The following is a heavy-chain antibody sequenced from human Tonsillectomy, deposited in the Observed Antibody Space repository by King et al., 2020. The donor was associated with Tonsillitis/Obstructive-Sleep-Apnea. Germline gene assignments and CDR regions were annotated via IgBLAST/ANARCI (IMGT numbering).Heavy chain of an antibody. CDR3: AKGSQLVEFDY. D-gene: IGHD6-6*01. CDR2: ISWNSGSI. CDR1: GFTFDDYA. J-gene: IGHJ4*02. Sequence: VQLVESGGGLVQPGRSLRLSCAASGFTFDDYAMHWVRQAPGKGLEWVSSISWNSGSIGYADSVKGRFTTSRDNAKNSLYLQMNSLRAEDTALYYCAKGSQLVEFDYWGQGTLVTVSS. V-gene: IGHV3-9*01.